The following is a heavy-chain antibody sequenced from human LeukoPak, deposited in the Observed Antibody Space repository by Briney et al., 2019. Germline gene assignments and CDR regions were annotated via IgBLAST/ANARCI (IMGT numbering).Heavy chain of an antibody. CDR2: ISSSSSYI. D-gene: IGHD3-22*01. Sequence: GGSLRLSCAASGFTFSSYAMSWVRQAPGKGLEWVSSISSSSSYIYYADSVKGRFTISRDNAKNSLYLQMNSLRAEDTAVYYCARVSHYYDSSGSLDYWGQGTLVTVSS. V-gene: IGHV3-21*01. CDR1: GFTFSSYA. J-gene: IGHJ4*02. CDR3: ARVSHYYDSSGSLDY.